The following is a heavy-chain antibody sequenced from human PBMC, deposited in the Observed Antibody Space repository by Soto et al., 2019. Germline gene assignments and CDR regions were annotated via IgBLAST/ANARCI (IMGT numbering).Heavy chain of an antibody. Sequence: SQTLSLTCAISGDSVSRNSAAWNWIRQSPSRGLEWLGRTYYRSEWYNDYAVSVKGRLSINPDTSKNRFSLQLNSVTPEDTAVYFCARGNAWVFDYWGQGIPVTVSS. D-gene: IGHD3-16*01. CDR2: TYYRSEWYN. CDR3: ARGNAWVFDY. J-gene: IGHJ4*02. CDR1: GDSVSRNSAA. V-gene: IGHV6-1*01.